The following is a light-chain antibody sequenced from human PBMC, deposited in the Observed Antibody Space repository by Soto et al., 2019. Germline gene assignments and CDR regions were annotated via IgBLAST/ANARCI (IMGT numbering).Light chain of an antibody. J-gene: IGKJ1*01. CDR1: QSVSSS. V-gene: IGKV3-15*01. CDR3: QRYSDWPPWT. Sequence: EIVMTQSPATLSVSPGERATLSCRATQSVSSSFLAWYQQRPGQAPRLLIYDASTRATGIPDRFIGSGSGTEFTLTITSLQSEDFAIYYCQRYSDWPPWTFGQGTKVDIK. CDR2: DAS.